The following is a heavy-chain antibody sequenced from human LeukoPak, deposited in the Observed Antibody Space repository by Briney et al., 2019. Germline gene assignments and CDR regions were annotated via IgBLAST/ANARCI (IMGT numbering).Heavy chain of an antibody. CDR2: INPSGGST. CDR3: ARAKGLFDH. Sequence: ASVKVSCKASGYTFAIYYIHWARHAPGPGLEWMGIINPSGGSTSYTQKFQGRLTMTRDTSTSTVYMELSSLRSEDTAVYYCARAKGLFDHWGQGTLVTVSS. J-gene: IGHJ4*02. CDR1: GYTFAIYY. V-gene: IGHV1-46*01.